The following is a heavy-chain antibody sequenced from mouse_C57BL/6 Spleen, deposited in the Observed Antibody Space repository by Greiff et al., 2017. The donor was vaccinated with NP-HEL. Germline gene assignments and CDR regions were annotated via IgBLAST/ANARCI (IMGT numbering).Heavy chain of an antibody. CDR3: ASDARAWFAY. V-gene: IGHV1-26*01. J-gene: IGHJ3*01. Sequence: EVQLQQSGPELVKPGASVKISCKASGYTFTDYYMNWVKQSHGKSLEWIGDINPNNGGTSYNQKFKGKATLTVDKSSSTAYMELRSLTSEDSAVYYCASDARAWFAYWGQGTLVTVSA. D-gene: IGHD2-3*01. CDR2: INPNNGGT. CDR1: GYTFTDYY.